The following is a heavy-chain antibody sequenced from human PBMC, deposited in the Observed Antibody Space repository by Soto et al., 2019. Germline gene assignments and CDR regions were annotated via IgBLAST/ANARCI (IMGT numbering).Heavy chain of an antibody. CDR1: GFIFSSYG. Sequence: QVQLVESGGGVVQPGRSLRLSCAASGFIFSSYGMHWVRQAPGKGLEWVAVISNDGTNKYYADSVKGRFTISRDQSKNTLYLQMNSLSREDTAVYYCARPRRDFYYYFGMDVWGQGATVTVSS. CDR2: ISNDGTNK. CDR3: ARPRRDFYYYFGMDV. V-gene: IGHV3-30*03. D-gene: IGHD6-6*01. J-gene: IGHJ6*02.